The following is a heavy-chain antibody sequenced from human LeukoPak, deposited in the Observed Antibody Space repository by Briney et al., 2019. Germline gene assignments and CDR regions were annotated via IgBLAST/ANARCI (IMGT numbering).Heavy chain of an antibody. Sequence: SQTLSLTCAISGDSVSSNSAAWNWIRQSPSRGLEWLGRTYYRSKWYNDYAVSVKSRITINPDTSKDQFSLQLNSATPEDTAVYYCARDPGLLGYCSSTSCYGASFFDYWGQGTLVTVSS. V-gene: IGHV6-1*01. D-gene: IGHD2-2*01. CDR1: GDSVSSNSAA. CDR3: ARDPGLLGYCSSTSCYGASFFDY. J-gene: IGHJ4*02. CDR2: TYYRSKWYN.